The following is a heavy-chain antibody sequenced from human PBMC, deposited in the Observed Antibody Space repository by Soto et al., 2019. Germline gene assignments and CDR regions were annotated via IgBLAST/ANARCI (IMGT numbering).Heavy chain of an antibody. J-gene: IGHJ3*02. CDR1: GYPVTAYY. Sequence: QLHLVQSGAVVKKPGASVTVSCSASGYPVTAYYMHWVRQAPGRGLEWMGGINPATGAAKYTQTFQGRVTMTRDTSTSTVFMELSGLTSGDTAVFYWARGGGVGVAGSAAFDMWGQGILVTVSS. D-gene: IGHD3-3*01. V-gene: IGHV1-2*02. CDR3: ARGGGVGVAGSAAFDM. CDR2: INPATGAA.